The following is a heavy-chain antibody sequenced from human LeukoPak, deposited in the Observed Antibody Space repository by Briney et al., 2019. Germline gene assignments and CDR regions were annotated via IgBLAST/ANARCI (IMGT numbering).Heavy chain of an antibody. CDR2: INTDGTST. V-gene: IGHV3-74*01. D-gene: IGHD3-10*01. CDR3: ARSDSGDVDY. Sequence: GGSLRLSCAASGFSFSNYWMHWVCQTPGKGLVWVSRINTDGTSTSYADSVKGRFTISRDNAKNTLYLQVNSLRAEDTALYSCARSDSGDVDYWGQGTLVTVSS. CDR1: GFSFSNYW. J-gene: IGHJ4*02.